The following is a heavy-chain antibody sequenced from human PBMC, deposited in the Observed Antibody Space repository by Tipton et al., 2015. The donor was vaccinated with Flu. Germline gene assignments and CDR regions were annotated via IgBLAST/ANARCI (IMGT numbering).Heavy chain of an antibody. CDR2: VSTTKRT. J-gene: IGHJ4*02. CDR3: VRVDYDNSWTLFDF. D-gene: IGHD3-22*01. Sequence: TLSLTCTVPGGAITGHSWNWIRQPAGKSLEWIGRVSTTKRTDYNPSLKSRVTMSVDMSTNQFSLTLISVSAADTAVYYCVRVDYDNSWTLFDFWGRGILVTVSS. CDR1: GGAITGHS. V-gene: IGHV4-4*07.